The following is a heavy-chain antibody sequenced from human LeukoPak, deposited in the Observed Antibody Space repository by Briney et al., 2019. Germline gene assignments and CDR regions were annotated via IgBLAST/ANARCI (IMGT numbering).Heavy chain of an antibody. CDR1: GVSISSYY. V-gene: IGHV4-59*08. Sequence: SEALSLTCTVSGVSISSYYWSWIRQPPGKGLEWIGYIYYSGSTNYNPSLKSRVTISLDTSRNQFSLKLSSVTAADTAVYYCARHDGSSWYYAFDVWGQGTMVTVSS. CDR3: ARHDGSSWYYAFDV. D-gene: IGHD6-13*01. J-gene: IGHJ3*01. CDR2: IYYSGST.